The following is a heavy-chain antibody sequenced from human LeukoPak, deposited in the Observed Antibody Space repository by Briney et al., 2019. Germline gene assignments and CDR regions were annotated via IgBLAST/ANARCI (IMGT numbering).Heavy chain of an antibody. CDR3: ARVIQLWYFDY. CDR1: GGSISSGGYS. V-gene: IGHV4-30-2*01. Sequence: PSQTLSLTCAVSGGSISSGGYSWSWIRQPPGKGLEWIGYIYHSGSTYYNPSLKSQVTISVDRSKNQFSLKLSSVTAADTAVYYCARVIQLWYFDYWGQGTLVTVSS. J-gene: IGHJ4*02. D-gene: IGHD5-18*01. CDR2: IYHSGST.